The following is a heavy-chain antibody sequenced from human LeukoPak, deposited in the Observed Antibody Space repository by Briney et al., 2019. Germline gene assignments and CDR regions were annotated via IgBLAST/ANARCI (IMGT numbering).Heavy chain of an antibody. Sequence: ASVKVSCKASGYTFTGYYVHWVRQAPGQGLEWMGWINPNSGGTTYAQKFQGTVTMTTDTSINTAYMELSRLRSDDTAVYYCARLEYYDSRRGGLFYWGQGTLVTVSS. CDR1: GYTFTGYY. V-gene: IGHV1-2*02. CDR3: ARLEYYDSRRGGLFY. CDR2: INPNSGGT. J-gene: IGHJ4*02. D-gene: IGHD3-22*01.